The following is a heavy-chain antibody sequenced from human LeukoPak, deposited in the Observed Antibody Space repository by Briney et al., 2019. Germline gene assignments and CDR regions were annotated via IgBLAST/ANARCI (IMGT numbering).Heavy chain of an antibody. CDR3: AKDQNYFGSGSPVY. J-gene: IGHJ4*02. D-gene: IGHD3-10*01. Sequence: GGSLRLSCAASGFTFSSYAMHWVRQAPGKGLEWVAVISYDGSNKYYADSVKGRFTISRDNSKNTLYLQMNSLRAEDTAVYYCAKDQNYFGSGSPVYWGQGTLVTVSS. V-gene: IGHV3-30-3*01. CDR2: ISYDGSNK. CDR1: GFTFSSYA.